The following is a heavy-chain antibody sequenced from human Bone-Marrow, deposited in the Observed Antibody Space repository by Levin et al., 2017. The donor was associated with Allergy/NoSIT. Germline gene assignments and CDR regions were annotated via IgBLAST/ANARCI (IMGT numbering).Heavy chain of an antibody. D-gene: IGHD1-14*01. CDR3: ATYNAGGAGLGH. V-gene: IGHV4-61*01. J-gene: IGHJ4*02. CDR2: TGST. Sequence: SQTLSLTCSVSGASITSYSYHWTWIRQPPGRGLEYIGQTGSTFYESSLKGRVTISRDTPQNQLPLRLTSVTAADTAVYYCATYNAGGAGLGHWGQGILVTVSS. CDR1: GASITSYSYH.